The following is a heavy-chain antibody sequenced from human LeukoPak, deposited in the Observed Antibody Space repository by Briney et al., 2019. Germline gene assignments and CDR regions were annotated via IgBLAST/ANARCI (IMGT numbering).Heavy chain of an antibody. CDR2: ISSKGGKT. CDR3: ARDGFYGSGSYYYYFYYYMDV. Sequence: PGGSLRLSCAASGFTFSSYAMHWVRQAPGKGLECVSAISSKGGKTYYANSVKGRFTVSRDKSKNTLYLQMGSLRAEDTAVYYCARDGFYGSGSYYYYFYYYMDVWGKGTAVSVSS. J-gene: IGHJ6*03. V-gene: IGHV3-64*01. CDR1: GFTFSSYA. D-gene: IGHD3-10*01.